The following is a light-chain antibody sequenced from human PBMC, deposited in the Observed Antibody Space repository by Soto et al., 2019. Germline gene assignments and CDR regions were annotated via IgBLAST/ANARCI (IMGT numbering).Light chain of an antibody. Sequence: EIVMTQSPATLSVSPGERVTLSCRASQSVSSGLAWYQQKPGQAPRLLIYAASTRATGIPGRFSGSGSGTEFTLAISSLQSEDFAVYYCQQYIKWPPTFTFGQGTKLEIK. J-gene: IGKJ2*01. CDR3: QQYIKWPPTFT. CDR1: QSVSSG. CDR2: AAS. V-gene: IGKV3-15*01.